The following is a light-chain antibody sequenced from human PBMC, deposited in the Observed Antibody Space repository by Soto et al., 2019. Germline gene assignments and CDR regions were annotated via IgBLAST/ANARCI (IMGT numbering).Light chain of an antibody. V-gene: IGLV2-11*01. CDR3: CSYAGRYTYV. J-gene: IGLJ1*01. Sequence: QSVLTQPRSVSGSPGQSVTISCTGARSDVGGYNYVSWYQQHPGKAPKLMIYDVSKRPSGVPDRFSGSKSGNTASLTISGLQTEDEADYYCCSYAGRYTYVFGTGTKVTVL. CDR2: DVS. CDR1: RSDVGGYNY.